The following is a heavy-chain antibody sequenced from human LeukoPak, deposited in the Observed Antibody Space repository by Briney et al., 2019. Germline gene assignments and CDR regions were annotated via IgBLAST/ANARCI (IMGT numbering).Heavy chain of an antibody. Sequence: GRSLRLSCAASGFTFDDYAMHWVRQAPGKGLEWVPGISWNSGSIGYADSVKGRFTISRDNAKNSLYLQMNSLRAEDTALYYCAKDASYGSGSYFAGWGQGTLVTVSS. CDR2: ISWNSGSI. V-gene: IGHV3-9*01. CDR1: GFTFDDYA. J-gene: IGHJ4*02. D-gene: IGHD3-10*01. CDR3: AKDASYGSGSYFAG.